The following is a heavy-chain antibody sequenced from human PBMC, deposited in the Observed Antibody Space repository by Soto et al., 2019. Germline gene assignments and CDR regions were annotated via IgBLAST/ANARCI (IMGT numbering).Heavy chain of an antibody. Sequence: QVQLVQSGAEAKKPGSSVKVSCKASGDTFSSYTISWVRQAPGQGLEWMGRIIAILGIAKYAQKFQGRVTITADKSTSTAYMELSSLRSEDTSVYYCASRAFDSSEYYYYGMDVWGQGTTVTVSS. D-gene: IGHD3-22*01. CDR1: GDTFSSYT. CDR3: ASRAFDSSEYYYYGMDV. CDR2: IIAILGIA. V-gene: IGHV1-69*02. J-gene: IGHJ6*02.